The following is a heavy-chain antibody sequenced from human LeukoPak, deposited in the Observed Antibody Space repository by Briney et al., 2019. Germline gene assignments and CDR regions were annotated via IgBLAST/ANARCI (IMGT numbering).Heavy chain of an antibody. D-gene: IGHD6-6*01. V-gene: IGHV4-59*12. Sequence: SETLSLTCTVSGGSISSYYWSWIRQPPGKGLEWIGYIYYSGSTFYNPSLKSRVTISVNTSKNQFSLKLSSVTAADTAVYYCAREMYSSSFGYFDYWGQGTLVTVSS. J-gene: IGHJ4*02. CDR3: AREMYSSSFGYFDY. CDR1: GGSISSYY. CDR2: IYYSGST.